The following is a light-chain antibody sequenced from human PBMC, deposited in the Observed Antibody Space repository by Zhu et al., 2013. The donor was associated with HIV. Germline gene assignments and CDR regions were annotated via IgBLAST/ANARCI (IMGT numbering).Light chain of an antibody. CDR1: QAISSY. J-gene: IGKJ1*01. CDR2: AAS. CDR3: QQYNGHST. V-gene: IGKV1-9*01. Sequence: DIQMTQSPSSLSASVGDRVTITCRASQAISSYLAWYQQKPGKAPKLLIYAASTLQSGVPSRFSGSGSGTEFTLTISSLQPEDFATYYCQQYNGHSTFGQGTKVEIK.